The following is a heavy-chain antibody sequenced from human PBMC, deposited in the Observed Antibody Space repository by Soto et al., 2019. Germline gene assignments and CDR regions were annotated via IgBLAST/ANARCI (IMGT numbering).Heavy chain of an antibody. CDR3: ARAPPEYSSSSAGVDY. Sequence: QVQLVQSGAEVKKPGSSVKVSCKASGGTFSSYAISWVRQAPGQGLEWMGGIIPIFGTANYAQKFQGRVTITADESTSTAYMGLSSLRSEDTAVYYCARAPPEYSSSSAGVDYWGQGTLVTVSS. D-gene: IGHD6-6*01. CDR1: GGTFSSYA. V-gene: IGHV1-69*12. CDR2: IIPIFGTA. J-gene: IGHJ4*02.